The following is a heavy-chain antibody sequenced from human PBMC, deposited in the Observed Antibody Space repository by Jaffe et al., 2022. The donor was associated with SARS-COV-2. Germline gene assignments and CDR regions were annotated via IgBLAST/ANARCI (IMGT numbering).Heavy chain of an antibody. J-gene: IGHJ6*02. V-gene: IGHV3-23*01. CDR1: GFTFSSYT. CDR2: IRSGGVT. Sequence: EMQLLESGGGLVQPGGSLRLSCGASGFTFSSYTMSWVRQAPGKGLEWVSDIRSGGVTYYADSVKGRFTISRDNSKNTLYLQMSSLRAEDTAVYYCAKDNGGHPTYYYYYGMDVWGQGTTVTVSS. CDR3: AKDNGGHPTYYYYYGMDV. D-gene: IGHD4-17*01.